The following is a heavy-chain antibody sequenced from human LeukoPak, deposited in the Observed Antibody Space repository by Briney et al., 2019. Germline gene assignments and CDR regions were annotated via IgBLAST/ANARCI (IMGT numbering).Heavy chain of an antibody. V-gene: IGHV3-30*04. CDR2: ISYDGSNK. CDR1: GFTFSSYA. J-gene: IGHJ3*02. Sequence: GGSLRLSCAASGFTFSSYAMHWVRQAPGKGLEWVAVISYDGSNKYYADSVKGRFTISRDNSKNTLYLQMNSLRAEDTAEYYCAREAMVRGVPDAFDIWGQGTMVTVSS. D-gene: IGHD3-10*01. CDR3: AREAMVRGVPDAFDI.